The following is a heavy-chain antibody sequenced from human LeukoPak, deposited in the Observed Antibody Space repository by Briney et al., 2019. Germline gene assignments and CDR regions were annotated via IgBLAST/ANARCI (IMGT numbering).Heavy chain of an antibody. CDR1: GGTFSSYA. CDR3: ASGEMATINPGAHFDY. CDR2: IIPIFATA. J-gene: IGHJ4*02. D-gene: IGHD5-24*01. Sequence: SVKVSCKASGGTFSSYAISWVRQAPGQGLEWMGGIIPIFATANYAQKFQGRVTITADESTSTAYMELSSLRSEDTAVYYCASGEMATINPGAHFDYWGQGTLVTVSS. V-gene: IGHV1-69*13.